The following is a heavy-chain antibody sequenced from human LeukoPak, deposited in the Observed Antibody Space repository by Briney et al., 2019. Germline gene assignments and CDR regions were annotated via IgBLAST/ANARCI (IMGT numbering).Heavy chain of an antibody. J-gene: IGHJ3*02. Sequence: SVKVSCKASGGTFSSYAISWVRQAPGQGLEWMGGIIPIFGTANYAQKFQGRVTITADESTSTAYMELSSLRSEDTAVYYCATPQHYYDSSGYDDAFDIWDQGTMVTVSS. CDR2: IIPIFGTA. D-gene: IGHD3-22*01. V-gene: IGHV1-69*13. CDR3: ATPQHYYDSSGYDDAFDI. CDR1: GGTFSSYA.